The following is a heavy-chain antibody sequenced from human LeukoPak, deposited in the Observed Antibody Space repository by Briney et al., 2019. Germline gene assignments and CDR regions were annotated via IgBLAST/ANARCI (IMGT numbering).Heavy chain of an antibody. CDR3: ASTIRWGVVPAAARDY. CDR2: ISSSSSTI. CDR1: GFTFSSYS. Sequence: GGSLRLSCAASGFTFSSYSMNWVRQAPGKGLEWVSYISSSSSTIYYADSVKGRFTISRDNAKNSLYLQMNSLRAEDTAVYYCASTIRWGVVPAAARDYWGQGTLVTVSS. J-gene: IGHJ4*02. D-gene: IGHD2-2*01. V-gene: IGHV3-48*04.